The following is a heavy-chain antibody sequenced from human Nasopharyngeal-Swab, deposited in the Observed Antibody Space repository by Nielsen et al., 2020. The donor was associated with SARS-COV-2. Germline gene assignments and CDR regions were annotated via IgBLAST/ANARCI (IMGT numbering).Heavy chain of an antibody. CDR3: TTVVAVAGRPSFVDY. V-gene: IGHV3-49*03. J-gene: IGHJ4*02. CDR2: IRSKAYGGTT. Sequence: GGSLRLSCTASGFTFGDYAMSWFRQAPGKGLEWVGFIRSKAYGGTTEYAASVKGRFTISRDDSKSIAYLQMNSLKTEDTAVYYCTTVVAVAGRPSFVDYWGQGTLVTVSS. CDR1: GFTFGDYA. D-gene: IGHD6-19*01.